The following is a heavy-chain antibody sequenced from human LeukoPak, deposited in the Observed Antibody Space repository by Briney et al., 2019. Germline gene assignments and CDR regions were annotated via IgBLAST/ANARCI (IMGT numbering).Heavy chain of an antibody. CDR2: INHSGST. J-gene: IGHJ4*02. V-gene: IGHV4-39*07. Sequence: SETLSLTCTVSGDSISTSNSYWGWIRQPPGKGLEWIGEINHSGSTNYNPSLKSRVTISVDTSKNQFSLKLSSVTAADTAVYYCARSAGNVLTGDSSYFDYWGQGSLVTVSS. CDR3: ARSAGNVLTGDSSYFDY. D-gene: IGHD3-9*01. CDR1: GDSISTSNSY.